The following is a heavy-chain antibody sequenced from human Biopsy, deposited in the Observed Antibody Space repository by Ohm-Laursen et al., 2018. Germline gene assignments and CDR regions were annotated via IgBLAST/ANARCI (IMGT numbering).Heavy chain of an antibody. CDR2: SKPNHNT. Sequence: GASVKVSCKAPGGTFSNYGVNWVRQAPGQGLEWMGWSKPNHNTKYAEKFQDRVTLTRDTTTGTAYMELSSLRRDDTAIYYCARKSFYESGGFDYWGQGTLVSVS. J-gene: IGHJ4*02. CDR1: GGTFSNYG. V-gene: IGHV1-2*02. D-gene: IGHD3-22*01. CDR3: ARKSFYESGGFDY.